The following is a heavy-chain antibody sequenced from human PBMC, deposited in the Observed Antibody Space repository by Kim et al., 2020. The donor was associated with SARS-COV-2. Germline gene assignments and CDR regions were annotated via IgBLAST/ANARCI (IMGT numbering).Heavy chain of an antibody. CDR3: ARDKNWRTESGQWDY. J-gene: IGHJ4*02. V-gene: IGHV1-46*01. D-gene: IGHD3-3*01. CDR2: INPRGPSS. Sequence: ASVKVSCKASGYTFTSYYIHWLGQAPGQGLEWMGLINPRGPSSTYAQKFQGRVTMTRDTPRSTVHMDLSSPRFEDTAVYYCARDKNWRTESGQWDYWGQGTLVTVSS. CDR1: GYTFTSYY.